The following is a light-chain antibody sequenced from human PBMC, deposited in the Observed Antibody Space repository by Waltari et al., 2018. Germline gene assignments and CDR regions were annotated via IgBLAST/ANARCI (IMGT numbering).Light chain of an antibody. CDR2: YDS. V-gene: IGLV3-21*04. Sequence: SYVLTQPPSVSVAPGKTASITCGGNNIASKSVHWYQQNPGQAPILVISYDSDRPSGIPERFAGSNSGNTATLTISRVEAGDEADYYCQVWDANTDPGVFGTGTEVTVL. CDR1: NIASKS. CDR3: QVWDANTDPGV. J-gene: IGLJ1*01.